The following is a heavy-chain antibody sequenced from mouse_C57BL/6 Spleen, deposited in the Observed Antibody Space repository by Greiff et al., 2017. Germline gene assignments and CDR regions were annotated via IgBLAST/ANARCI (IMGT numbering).Heavy chain of an antibody. CDR2: INPGSGGT. J-gene: IGHJ4*01. V-gene: IGHV1-54*01. CDR1: GYAFTNYL. CDR3: ARRHYSNFYAMDY. Sequence: VQGVESGAELVRPGTSVKVSCKASGYAFTNYLIEWVKQRPGQGLEWIGVINPGSGGTNYNEKFKGKATLTADKSSSTAYMQLSSLTSEDSAVYFCARRHYSNFYAMDYWGQGTSVTVSS. D-gene: IGHD2-5*01.